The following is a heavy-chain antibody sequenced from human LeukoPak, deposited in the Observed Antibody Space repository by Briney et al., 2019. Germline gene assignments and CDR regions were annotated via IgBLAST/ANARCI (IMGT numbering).Heavy chain of an antibody. V-gene: IGHV4-34*01. CDR2: INHSGST. CDR1: GGSFSGYY. Sequence: SETLSLTCAVYGGSFSGYYWSWIRQPPGKGLEWIGEINHSGSTNYNPSLKSRVTISVDTSKNQFSLKLSSVTAADTAVYYCARGLPQNQYSSGRYAGRYYYYGMDVWGQGTTVTVSS. CDR3: ARGLPQNQYSSGRYAGRYYYYGMDV. D-gene: IGHD6-19*01. J-gene: IGHJ6*02.